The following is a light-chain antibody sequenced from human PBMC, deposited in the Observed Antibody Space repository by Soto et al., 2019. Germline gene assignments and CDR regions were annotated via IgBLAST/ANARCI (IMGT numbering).Light chain of an antibody. V-gene: IGKV3-20*01. CDR3: QQYGILPLK. CDR1: QSVSSSY. J-gene: IGKJ1*01. CDR2: GAS. Sequence: EIVLTHSPGTLSLSPGERATLSCRASQSVSSSYLAWYQQKPGQAPRLLIYGASSRATGIPDRFSGSGSGTDLTLTISRLEPEDFAVYYCQQYGILPLKFGQGTKVDIK.